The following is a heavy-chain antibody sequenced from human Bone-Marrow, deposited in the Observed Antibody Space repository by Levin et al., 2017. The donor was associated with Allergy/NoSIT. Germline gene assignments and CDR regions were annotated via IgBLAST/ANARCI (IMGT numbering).Heavy chain of an antibody. D-gene: IGHD2-2*01. CDR3: ARSRECSSTCYYSFDI. CDR2: INAANGKT. V-gene: IGHV1-3*01. J-gene: IGHJ3*02. Sequence: GESLKISCKASGYTFTSFSMNWVRQAPGQRLEWMGWINAANGKTKYSQKFQDRVTIIRDTSASTAYMELTSLRSEDTAVYYCARSRECSSTCYYSFDIWGQGTKVTVSS. CDR1: GYTFTSFS.